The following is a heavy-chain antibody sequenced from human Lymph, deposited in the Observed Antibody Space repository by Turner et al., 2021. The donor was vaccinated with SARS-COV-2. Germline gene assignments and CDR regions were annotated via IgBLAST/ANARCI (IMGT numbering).Heavy chain of an antibody. Sequence: QVRLVESGGGLVQPGRSLRLSCAASGFTFNNYPMHWVRQAPGKGLEWVAVISYDGSNKYYADSVKGRFTISRDNSKNTLYLQMNSLRAEDTAVYYCARDSSGSGTLDYWGQGTLVTVSS. D-gene: IGHD3-10*01. CDR3: ARDSSGSGTLDY. J-gene: IGHJ4*02. CDR1: GFTFNNYP. CDR2: ISYDGSNK. V-gene: IGHV3-30-3*01.